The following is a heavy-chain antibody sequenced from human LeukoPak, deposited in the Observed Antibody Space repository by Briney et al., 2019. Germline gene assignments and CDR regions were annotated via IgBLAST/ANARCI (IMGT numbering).Heavy chain of an antibody. CDR2: INPNSGGT. CDR1: GYTFTGYY. J-gene: IGHJ4*02. D-gene: IGHD3-22*01. CDR3: ARDIEGWYYYDSSGYLAY. Sequence: GASVKGSCKASGYTFTGYYMHWVRQAPGQGLEWMGWINPNSGGTNYAQKFQGWVTMTRDTSISTAYMELSRLRSDDTAVYYCARDIEGWYYYDSSGYLAYWGQGTLVTVSS. V-gene: IGHV1-2*04.